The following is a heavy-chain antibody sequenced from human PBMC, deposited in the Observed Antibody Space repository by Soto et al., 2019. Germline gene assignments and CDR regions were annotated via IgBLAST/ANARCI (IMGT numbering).Heavy chain of an antibody. V-gene: IGHV4-34*01. CDR2: INPDASR. CDR3: TRSRRPQSPKRPDHYYYGMDV. CDR1: GGPFNGFY. Sequence: PSETLSLTCGVFGGPFNGFYWTWIRQSPGKGLEWIGEINPDASRHYNPSLRSRLSLSADTSKNEFSLKLTSVTAADTAVYYCTRSRRPQSPKRPDHYYYGMDVWGPGTTVTVSS. D-gene: IGHD3-10*01. J-gene: IGHJ6*02.